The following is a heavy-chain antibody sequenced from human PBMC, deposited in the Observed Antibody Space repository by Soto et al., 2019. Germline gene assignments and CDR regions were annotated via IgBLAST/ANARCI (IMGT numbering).Heavy chain of an antibody. CDR1: GGSISSSSYY. D-gene: IGHD2-2*01. CDR2: IYYSGST. Sequence: SETLSLTCTVSGGSISSSSYYWGWIRQPPGKGLEWIGSIYYSGSTYYNPSLKSRVTISVDTSKNQFSLKLSSVTAADTAVYYCASTPCSSTSRYWLGGYNWFDPWGQGTLVTVSS. J-gene: IGHJ5*02. CDR3: ASTPCSSTSRYWLGGYNWFDP. V-gene: IGHV4-39*01.